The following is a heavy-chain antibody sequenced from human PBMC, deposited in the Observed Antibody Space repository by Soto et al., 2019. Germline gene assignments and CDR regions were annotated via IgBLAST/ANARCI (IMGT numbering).Heavy chain of an antibody. Sequence: QVQLVQSGAEVKKPGSSGKVSCKASGGTFSSYTISWVRQAPGQGLEWMGRIIPILGIANYAQKFQGRVTITADKSTSTAYMELSSLRSEDTAVYYCASAVTRYSSSLGYWGQGTLVTVSS. D-gene: IGHD6-13*01. CDR3: ASAVTRYSSSLGY. J-gene: IGHJ4*02. CDR2: IIPILGIA. V-gene: IGHV1-69*02. CDR1: GGTFSSYT.